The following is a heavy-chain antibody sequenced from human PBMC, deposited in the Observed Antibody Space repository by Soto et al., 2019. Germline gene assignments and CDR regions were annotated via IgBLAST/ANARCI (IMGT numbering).Heavy chain of an antibody. CDR3: VRGVLS. Sequence: QVQLQESGPGLVKASQTLSLTCNVSGGSISSGGYYWTWIRQHPGKGLEWIGNIHHSGSTFYNQSLQSRVSISVDTSKNQSSLKLSSVTAADTAVYFCVRGVLSWGQGTLVTVSS. CDR2: IHHSGST. J-gene: IGHJ1*01. D-gene: IGHD3-10*01. V-gene: IGHV4-31*03. CDR1: GGSISSGGYY.